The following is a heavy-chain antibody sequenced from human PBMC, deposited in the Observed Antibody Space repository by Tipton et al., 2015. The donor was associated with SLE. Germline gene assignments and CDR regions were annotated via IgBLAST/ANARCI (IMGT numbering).Heavy chain of an antibody. J-gene: IGHJ4*02. CDR3: ARSLGYSGYAHDY. CDR1: GGSISSSSYY. Sequence: TLSLTCTVSGGSISSSSYYWGWIRQPPGKGLEWIGSIYYSGSTYYNPSLKSRVTISVDTSKNQFSLKLSSVTAADTAVYYCARSLGYSGYAHDYWGQGTLVTVSS. V-gene: IGHV4-39*07. CDR2: IYYSGST. D-gene: IGHD5-12*01.